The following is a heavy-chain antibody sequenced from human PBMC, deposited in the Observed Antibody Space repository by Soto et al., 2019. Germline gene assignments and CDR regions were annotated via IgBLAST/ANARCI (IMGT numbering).Heavy chain of an antibody. J-gene: IGHJ4*02. CDR3: ARLPIMTTVTHYLDN. V-gene: IGHV3-23*01. CDR2: ISGGADIT. D-gene: IGHD4-17*01. Sequence: EVQLLESGGGLEQPGGSLRLSCAASGFTFTSYAMGWVRQPPGKGLEWVSSISGGADITNYADSVKGRFTISRDNSRDTLYLQMNSLRVEDTALYYCARLPIMTTVTHYLDNWGQGALVTVSS. CDR1: GFTFTSYA.